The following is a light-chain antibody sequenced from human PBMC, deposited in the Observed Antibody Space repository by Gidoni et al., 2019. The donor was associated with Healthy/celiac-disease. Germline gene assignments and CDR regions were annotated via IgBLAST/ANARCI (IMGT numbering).Light chain of an antibody. CDR1: PSISSY. J-gene: IGKJ2*02. Sequence: DIQLTQSPSSLSASVGDRVTITCRASPSISSYLYWYQQKPGKAPKLLIFAASSLQSGVTSRFSGSGSGTDFTLTISSLQPEDYATYYYQQSYNTPLCTFXXXTKLEIK. CDR2: AAS. CDR3: QQSYNTPLCT. V-gene: IGKV1-39*01.